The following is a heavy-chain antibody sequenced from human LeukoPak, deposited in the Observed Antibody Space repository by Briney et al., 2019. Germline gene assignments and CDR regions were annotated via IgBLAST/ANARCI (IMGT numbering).Heavy chain of an antibody. J-gene: IGHJ4*02. CDR2: ISSSGSTI. CDR3: ARAGRGIAVAGPDY. V-gene: IGHV3-48*03. Sequence: GGSLRLSCAASGFTFSSYEMNWVRQAPGKGLEWVSYISSSGSTIYYADSVKGRFTISRDNAKNSLYLQMNSLRAEDTAVYYCARAGRGIAVAGPDYWGQGTLVTVSS. CDR1: GFTFSSYE. D-gene: IGHD6-19*01.